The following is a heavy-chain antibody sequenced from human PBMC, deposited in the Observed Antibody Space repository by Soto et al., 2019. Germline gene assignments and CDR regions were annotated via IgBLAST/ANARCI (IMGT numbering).Heavy chain of an antibody. CDR3: ARGLRRFDP. V-gene: IGHV4-31*03. CDR1: GGSISSGGYY. CDR2: IYYSGRP. J-gene: IGHJ5*02. Sequence: QVQLQESGPGLVKPSQTLSLTCTVSGGSISSGGYYWSWIRQHPGKGLEWIGYIYYSGRPYYNPSIKSRVTISVDTSKSQFSLNMSSVTAPVTAVYYCARGLRRFDPWGQVTLVTVSS.